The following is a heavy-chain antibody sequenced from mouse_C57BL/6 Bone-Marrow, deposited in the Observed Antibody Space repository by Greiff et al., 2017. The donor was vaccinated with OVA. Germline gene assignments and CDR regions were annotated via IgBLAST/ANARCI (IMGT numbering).Heavy chain of an antibody. CDR1: GFNIKDDY. V-gene: IGHV14-4*01. J-gene: IGHJ1*03. CDR3: TLKYFDV. Sequence: EVQLQQSGAELVRPGASVKLSCTASGFNIKDDYMHWVKQRPEQGLEWIGLIDPANGDTEYASKFQGKATITADTSSNTAYLQLSSLTSEDTAVYYCTLKYFDVWGTGTTVTVSS. CDR2: IDPANGDT.